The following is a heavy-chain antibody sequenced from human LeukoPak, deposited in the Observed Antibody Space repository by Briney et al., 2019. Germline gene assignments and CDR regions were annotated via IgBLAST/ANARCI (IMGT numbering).Heavy chain of an antibody. CDR1: GYTFTSYY. CDR2: IKRSGGST. V-gene: IGHV1-46*04. J-gene: IGHJ4*02. Sequence: ASVKVSCKASGYTFTSYYMHWVRQAPGQGLEWMGIIKRSGGSTRYAQKLQGRVTMTRDTPTSTVYMELSSLRSEDTAVYYCARETPNSMYFDYWGQGTLVTVSS. CDR3: ARETPNSMYFDY. D-gene: IGHD2/OR15-2a*01.